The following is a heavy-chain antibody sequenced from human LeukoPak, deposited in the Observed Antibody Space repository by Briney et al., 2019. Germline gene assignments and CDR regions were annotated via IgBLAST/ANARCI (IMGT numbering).Heavy chain of an antibody. D-gene: IGHD6-6*01. CDR2: INPNSGGT. J-gene: IGHJ6*03. CDR1: GYTFTGYY. CDR3: AREYSSSSGTHYYYYYMDV. V-gene: IGHV1-2*02. Sequence: GASVKVSCKASGYTFTGYYMYWVRQAPGQGLEWMGWINPNSGGTNYAQKFQGRVTMTRDTSISTAYMELSRLRSDDTAVYYCAREYSSSSGTHYYYYYMDVWGKGTTVTVSS.